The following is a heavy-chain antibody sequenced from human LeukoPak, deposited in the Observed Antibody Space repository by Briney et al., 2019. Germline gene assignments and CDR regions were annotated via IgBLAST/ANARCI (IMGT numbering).Heavy chain of an antibody. V-gene: IGHV3-7*03. J-gene: IGHJ4*02. Sequence: GGSLRLSCAASGFTFSSHWMSWVRQASGKGLEWVANIKQDGSEKNYVDSVKGRFTISRDNAKNSLYLQMNSLRLEDTAVYYCAGDSSAIFYWGQGTLVTVSS. D-gene: IGHD3-22*01. CDR3: AGDSSAIFY. CDR1: GFTFSSHW. CDR2: IKQDGSEK.